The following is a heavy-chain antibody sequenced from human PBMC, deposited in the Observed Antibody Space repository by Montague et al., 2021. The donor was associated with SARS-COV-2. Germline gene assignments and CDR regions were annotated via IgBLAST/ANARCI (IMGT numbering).Heavy chain of an antibody. Sequence: SETLSLTCTVSGGSISSSSYYWGWIRQPPGKGLEWIGSIYYSGSTYYNPSLKSRVTISVDTSKNQFSLKLSSVTAADTAVYYCARGEDEIATIVDEYFDYWGQGTLVTVSP. CDR1: GGSISSSSYY. J-gene: IGHJ4*02. D-gene: IGHD5-24*01. V-gene: IGHV4-39*01. CDR3: ARGEDEIATIVDEYFDY. CDR2: IYYSGST.